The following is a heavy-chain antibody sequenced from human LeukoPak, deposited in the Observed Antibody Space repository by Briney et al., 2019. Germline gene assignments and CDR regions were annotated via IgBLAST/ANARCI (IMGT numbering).Heavy chain of an antibody. D-gene: IGHD5-24*01. J-gene: IGHJ2*01. CDR1: GGSISSSSYY. V-gene: IGHV4-39*07. Sequence: SETLSLTCTVSGGSISSSSYYWVWIRQPPGQGLEWIVSIYYSGSTYYNPSLKSRATISVDTYNNQFSLKLSFVTDEDTEVYYCARRRDGYNGNWYFDLWGGGILVTVSS. CDR3: ARRRDGYNGNWYFDL. CDR2: IYYSGST.